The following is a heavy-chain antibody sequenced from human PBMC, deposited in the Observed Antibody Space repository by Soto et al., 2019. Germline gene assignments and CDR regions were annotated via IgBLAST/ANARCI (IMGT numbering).Heavy chain of an antibody. V-gene: IGHV3-48*02. J-gene: IGHJ6*02. CDR1: GFTFSSYS. CDR3: AREVATILSVGMDV. CDR2: ISSSSRTI. Sequence: EVQLVESGGGLVQPGGSLRLSCAASGFTFSSYSMNWVRQAPGKGLEWISYISSSSRTIYYADSVKGRCTISRDNAKNSLYRQMNSLRDEDTAVYYCAREVATILSVGMDVWGQGTTVTVSS. D-gene: IGHD5-12*01.